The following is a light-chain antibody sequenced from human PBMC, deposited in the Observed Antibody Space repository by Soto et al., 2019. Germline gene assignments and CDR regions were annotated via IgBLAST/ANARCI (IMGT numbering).Light chain of an antibody. V-gene: IGKV3D-20*02. CDR1: QSVSSSY. CDR2: GAS. CDR3: QHRSIWPVS. J-gene: IGKJ5*01. Sequence: EIVLTQSPGTLSLSPGERATLSCRASQSVSSSYLAWYQQKPGQAPRLLIYGASSRATGIPDRFSGSGSGTDLTLTISSLEPEDFAVYYCQHRSIWPVSFGQGTRLEIK.